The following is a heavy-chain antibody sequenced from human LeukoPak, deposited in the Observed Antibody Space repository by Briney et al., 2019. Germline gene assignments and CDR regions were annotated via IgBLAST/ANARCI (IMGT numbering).Heavy chain of an antibody. V-gene: IGHV3-33*01. CDR1: GFTFSSYG. CDR3: ARDPTLFTIYYDSSGDDAFDI. J-gene: IGHJ3*02. CDR2: IWYDGSNK. D-gene: IGHD3-22*01. Sequence: GGSLRLSCAASGFTFSSYGMHWVRQAPGKGLEWVAVIWYDGSNKYYADSVKGRFTISRDNSKNTLYLQMNSLRAEDTAVYYCARDPTLFTIYYDSSGDDAFDIWGQGTMVTVSS.